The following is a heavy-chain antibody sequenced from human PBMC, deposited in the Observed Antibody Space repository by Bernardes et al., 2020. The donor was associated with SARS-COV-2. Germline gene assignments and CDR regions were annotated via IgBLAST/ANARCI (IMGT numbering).Heavy chain of an antibody. D-gene: IGHD3-3*01. V-gene: IGHV3-23*01. Sequence: GGSLRLSCAASGFTFSNYAMSMSWVRQAPGKGLEWVSGIVGSGGNTHYADSVKGRFTISRDNSQNTLYLQMNSLRAEDTAIYYCAKGLGAVLRNTYYFDYWGQGTLVAVSS. CDR2: IVGSGGNT. CDR3: AKGLGAVLRNTYYFDY. J-gene: IGHJ4*02. CDR1: GFTFSNYA.